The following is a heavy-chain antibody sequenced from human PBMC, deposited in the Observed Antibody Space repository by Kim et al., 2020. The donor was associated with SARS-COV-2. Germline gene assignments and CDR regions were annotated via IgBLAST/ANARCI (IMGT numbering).Heavy chain of an antibody. J-gene: IGHJ4*02. CDR2: INPNSGGT. CDR1: GYTFTGYY. CDR3: ARWGTYYYDSISN. Sequence: ASVKVSCKASGYTFTGYYMHWVRQAPGQGLEWMGRINPNSGGTNYAQKFQGRVTMTRDTSISTAYMELSRLRSDDTAVYYCARWGTYYYDSISNWGQGTLVTVSS. D-gene: IGHD3-22*01. V-gene: IGHV1-2*06.